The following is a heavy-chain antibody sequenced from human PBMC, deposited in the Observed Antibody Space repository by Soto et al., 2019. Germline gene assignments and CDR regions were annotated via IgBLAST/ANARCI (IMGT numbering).Heavy chain of an antibody. CDR2: IDPSDSYT. CDR1: GYSFTSYC. D-gene: IGHD3-16*01. CDR3: ANGGEAGYFDY. Sequence: LKISCKGSGYSFTSYCISWVRQMPGKGLGWMGRIDPSDSYTNYSPSFQGHVTISADKSISTAYLQWSSLKASDTAMYYCANGGEAGYFDYWGQGTRVTVSS. J-gene: IGHJ4*02. V-gene: IGHV5-10-1*01.